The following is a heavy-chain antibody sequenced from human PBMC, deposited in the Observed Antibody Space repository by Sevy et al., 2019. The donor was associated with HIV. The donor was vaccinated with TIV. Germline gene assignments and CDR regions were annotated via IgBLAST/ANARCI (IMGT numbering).Heavy chain of an antibody. D-gene: IGHD3-10*01. CDR3: GRSGSYYQVSWFDP. Sequence: SETLSLTCGVYNGSFSGYYWSWIRQSPEKGLEWIGQINHSGSTNYNPSLKSRITISLDMSKSQFSLNLSSVTAADTAIYYCGRSGSYYQVSWFDPWGQGTLVTVSS. V-gene: IGHV4-34*01. CDR2: INHSGST. CDR1: NGSFSGYY. J-gene: IGHJ5*02.